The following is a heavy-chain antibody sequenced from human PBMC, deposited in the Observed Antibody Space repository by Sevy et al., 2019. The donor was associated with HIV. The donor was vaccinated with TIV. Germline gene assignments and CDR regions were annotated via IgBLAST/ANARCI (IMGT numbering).Heavy chain of an antibody. J-gene: IGHJ4*02. CDR2: IGVYNGNS. V-gene: IGHV1-18*01. CDR3: ARFPTYYYGSSTYFDY. Sequence: ASVKVSCKASGFSFSSYGFTWVRQAPGQGLEWMGWIGVYNGNSNSAQRLQGRVTLTTDTFTSTVYMEPSALKSDDTAVYYCARFPTYYYGSSTYFDYWGQGTPVTVSS. CDR1: GFSFSSYG. D-gene: IGHD3-10*01.